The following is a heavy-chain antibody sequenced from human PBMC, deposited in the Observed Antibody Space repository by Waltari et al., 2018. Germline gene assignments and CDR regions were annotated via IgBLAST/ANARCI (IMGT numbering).Heavy chain of an antibody. V-gene: IGHV3-7*02. CDR1: GFTFSRSW. D-gene: IGHD2-8*01. J-gene: IGHJ4*02. CDR3: ATMGVGRFDY. CDR2: IKEEGSEK. Sequence: EVQLVESGGGLVQPGGSLRLSCAASGFTFSRSWMSWVRQAPGKGLEWVGKIKEEGSEKDYVDSVKGRFTISRDNAKNSLYLQMDSLRAEDTAVYYCATMGVGRFDYWGQGTLVTVSS.